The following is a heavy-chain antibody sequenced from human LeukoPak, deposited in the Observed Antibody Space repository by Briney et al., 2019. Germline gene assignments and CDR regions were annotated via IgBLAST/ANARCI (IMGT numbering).Heavy chain of an antibody. D-gene: IGHD2-21*02. Sequence: SQTLSLTCTVSGGSISSGDYYWSWIRQPPGKGLEWIGYIYYSGSTYYNPSLKSRVTISVDTSKNQFSLKLSSVTAADTAVYYCAIVGLGDLYFDYWGQGTLVTVSS. CDR3: AIVGLGDLYFDY. CDR1: GGSISSGDYY. V-gene: IGHV4-30-4*01. J-gene: IGHJ4*02. CDR2: IYYSGST.